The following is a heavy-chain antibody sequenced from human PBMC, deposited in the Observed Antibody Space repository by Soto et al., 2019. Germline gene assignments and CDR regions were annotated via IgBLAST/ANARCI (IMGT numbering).Heavy chain of an antibody. Sequence: AASVKVSCKASGYTFNFYGITWVRQAPGQGLEWMGWISGFNGNTNYAADLQGRVTMTTDTSTSTAYMELRGLRSDDTAVYYCAKRNASGQRGDWFDPWGQGTLVTVS. J-gene: IGHJ5*02. CDR1: GYTFNFYG. CDR2: ISGFNGNT. V-gene: IGHV1-18*01. D-gene: IGHD3-10*01. CDR3: AKRNASGQRGDWFDP.